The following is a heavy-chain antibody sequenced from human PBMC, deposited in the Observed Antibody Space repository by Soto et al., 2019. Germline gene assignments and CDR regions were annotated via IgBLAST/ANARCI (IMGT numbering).Heavy chain of an antibody. V-gene: IGHV4-39*01. J-gene: IGHJ4*02. CDR2: VYYSGST. D-gene: IGHD3-9*01. CDR3: VRFEQYYDVSTGRPSYFFED. CDR1: GASLSSSTHY. Sequence: SETLSLTCTVSGASLSSSTHYWGWIRQPPGKGLEWIGSVYYSGSTLNNPSLKSRVTIFVDTSQNQVSLRLKSATAADAAVYYCVRFEQYYDVSTGRPSYFFEDWGQGTLVTVSS.